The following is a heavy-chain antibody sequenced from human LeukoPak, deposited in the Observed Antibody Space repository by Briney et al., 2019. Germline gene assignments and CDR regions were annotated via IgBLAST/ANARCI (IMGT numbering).Heavy chain of an antibody. CDR1: RGSISSYY. J-gene: IGHJ4*02. Sequence: SETLSLTCTVSRGSISSYYWSWIRQPPGKGLEWIGYIYYSGSTNYNPSLKSRVTISVDTSKNQFSLKLNSVTAADTAVYYCARGPYDSSGYCFDYWGQGILVTVSS. CDR2: IYYSGST. CDR3: ARGPYDSSGYCFDY. D-gene: IGHD3-22*01. V-gene: IGHV4-59*08.